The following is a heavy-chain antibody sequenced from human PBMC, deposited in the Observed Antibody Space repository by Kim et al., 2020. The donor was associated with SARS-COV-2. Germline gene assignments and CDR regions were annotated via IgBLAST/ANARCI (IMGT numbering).Heavy chain of an antibody. D-gene: IGHD6-13*01. J-gene: IGHJ4*02. V-gene: IGHV3-21*01. Sequence: YYADSVKGQFTISRDNAKNSLYLQMNGLRAEDTAVYYCARVAAAGAFDYWGQGTLVTVSS. CDR3: ARVAAAGAFDY.